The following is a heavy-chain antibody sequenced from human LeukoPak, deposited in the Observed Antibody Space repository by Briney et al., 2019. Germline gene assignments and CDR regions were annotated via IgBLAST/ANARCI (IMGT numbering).Heavy chain of an antibody. Sequence: PGGSLRLSCAASGFRFGVNDMTWVRQAPGKWLEWLSFINGGGNDINYAYSVKGRFTISRDNSKRMIYLQMNSLRVEDTAVYHCVKNGGTFDYWGQGTLVTVSP. CDR1: GFRFGVND. D-gene: IGHD2-8*01. J-gene: IGHJ4*02. CDR3: VKNGGTFDY. V-gene: IGHV3-23*01. CDR2: INGGGNDI.